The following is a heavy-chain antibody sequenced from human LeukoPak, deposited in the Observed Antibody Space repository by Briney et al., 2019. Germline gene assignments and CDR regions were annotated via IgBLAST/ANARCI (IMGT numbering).Heavy chain of an antibody. CDR1: GFTFSSYW. V-gene: IGHV3-7*04. Sequence: GGSLRLSCAASGFTFSSYWMSWVRQAPGKGLEWVANIKQDGSEKYYVDSVKGRFTISRDNAKNSLYLQMNSLRAEDTAVYYCARVPYYDSSGYLIQPCYFDYWGQGILVTVSS. CDR2: IKQDGSEK. CDR3: ARVPYYDSSGYLIQPCYFDY. J-gene: IGHJ4*02. D-gene: IGHD3-22*01.